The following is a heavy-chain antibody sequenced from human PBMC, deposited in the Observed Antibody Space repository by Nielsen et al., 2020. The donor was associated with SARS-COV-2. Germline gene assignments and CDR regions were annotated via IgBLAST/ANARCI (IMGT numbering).Heavy chain of an antibody. Sequence: SETLSLTCTVSGGSISSSSYYWGWIRQPPGKGLEWIGSIYYSGSTYYNPSLKSRVTISVDTSKNQFSPKLSSVTAADTAVYYCARRLAYCGGDCYSFDYWGQGTLVTVSS. V-gene: IGHV4-39*01. CDR2: IYYSGST. CDR3: ARRLAYCGGDCYSFDY. D-gene: IGHD2-21*02. J-gene: IGHJ4*02. CDR1: GGSISSSSYY.